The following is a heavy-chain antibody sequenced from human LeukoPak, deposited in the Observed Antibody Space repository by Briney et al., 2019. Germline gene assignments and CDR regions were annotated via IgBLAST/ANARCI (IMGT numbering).Heavy chain of an antibody. CDR1: GFTFSSYG. CDR3: AKDRVRRYFDWLPLDY. CDR2: ISYDGSNK. Sequence: PGGSLRLSCAASGFTFSSYGMHWVRQAPGKGLEWGAVISYDGSNKYYADSVKGRFTISRDNSKNTLYLQMNSLRAEDTAVYYCAKDRVRRYFDWLPLDYWGQGTLVTVSS. J-gene: IGHJ4*02. V-gene: IGHV3-30*18. D-gene: IGHD3-9*01.